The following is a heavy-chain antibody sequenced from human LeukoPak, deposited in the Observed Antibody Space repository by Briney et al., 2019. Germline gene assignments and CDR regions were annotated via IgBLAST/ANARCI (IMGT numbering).Heavy chain of an antibody. V-gene: IGHV4-39*01. CDR3: ARLRQWLVFWFDP. CDR2: IYYSGST. Sequence: SSETLSLTCTVSGGSISSSSYYWGWIRQPPGKGLEWIGSIYYSGSTYYNPSLKSRVTISVDTSKNQFSLKLSSVTAADTAVYYCARLRQWLVFWFDPWGQGTLVTVSS. D-gene: IGHD6-19*01. J-gene: IGHJ5*02. CDR1: GGSISSSSYY.